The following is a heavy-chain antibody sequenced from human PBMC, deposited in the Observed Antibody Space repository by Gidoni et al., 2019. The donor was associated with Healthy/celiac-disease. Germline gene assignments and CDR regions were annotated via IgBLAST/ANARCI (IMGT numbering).Heavy chain of an antibody. J-gene: IGHJ4*02. V-gene: IGHV4-39*01. D-gene: IGHD6-13*01. CDR3: ARLIAAAGTPFDY. CDR1: GGSLSSSSYY. Sequence: QLQLQESGPGLVKPSETLSLPCTVSGGSLSSSSYYWGWIRPPPGKGLEWIGSIYYSVRTYYNPSLKSRVTISVDTSKNQFSLKLSSVTAADTAVYYCARLIAAAGTPFDYWGQGTLVTVSS. CDR2: IYYSVRT.